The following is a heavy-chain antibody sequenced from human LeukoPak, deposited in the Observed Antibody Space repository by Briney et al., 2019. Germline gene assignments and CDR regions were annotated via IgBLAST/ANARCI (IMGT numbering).Heavy chain of an antibody. V-gene: IGHV4-39*07. J-gene: IGHJ4*02. CDR1: GGSISSSSYY. CDR2: IYYSGST. CDR3: AREIVVVPAAYDY. D-gene: IGHD2-2*01. Sequence: SETLSLTCTVSGGSISSSSYYWGWIRQPPGKGLEWIGSIYYSGSTYYNPSLKSRVTISLDTSKNQFSLNLTSVTAADTAVYYCAREIVVVPAAYDYWGQGTLVTVSS.